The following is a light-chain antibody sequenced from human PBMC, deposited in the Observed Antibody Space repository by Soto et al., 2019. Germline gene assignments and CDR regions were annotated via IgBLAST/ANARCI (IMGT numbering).Light chain of an antibody. Sequence: QSVLTQPRSVSGSPGQSVTISCTGTSSDVGGYNYDSWYQQHPGKAPKLMIYDVSKRPSGVPDRFSGSKSGNTASLTISGLQAEDEADYYCCSYAGSYTPNWVFGGGTKLTVL. CDR3: CSYAGSYTPNWV. V-gene: IGLV2-11*01. CDR2: DVS. J-gene: IGLJ3*02. CDR1: SSDVGGYNY.